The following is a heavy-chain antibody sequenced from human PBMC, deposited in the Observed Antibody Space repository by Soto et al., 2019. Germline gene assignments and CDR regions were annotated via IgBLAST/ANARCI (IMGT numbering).Heavy chain of an antibody. CDR3: AKTYRPDFYSSSYAFDI. D-gene: IGHD6-13*01. CDR1: GFAFSSYA. Sequence: EVQLLESGGGLVQPGGSLRLSCAASGFAFSSYAMSWVRQAPGKGLEWVSGVSDNRGRTYYADSVKGRFTISRDNSKSTLYLQMNSLRAEDTAVYYCAKTYRPDFYSSSYAFDIWGQGTMVTVSS. J-gene: IGHJ3*02. V-gene: IGHV3-23*01. CDR2: VSDNRGRT.